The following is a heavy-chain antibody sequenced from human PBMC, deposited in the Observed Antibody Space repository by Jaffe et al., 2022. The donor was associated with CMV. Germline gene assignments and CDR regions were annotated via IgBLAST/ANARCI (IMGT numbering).Heavy chain of an antibody. D-gene: IGHD3-10*01. J-gene: IGHJ6*03. CDR2: ISSNGGST. CDR3: ARDGYGSGSYWDYYYYYMDV. V-gene: IGHV3-64*01. Sequence: EVQLVESGGGLVQPGGSLRLSCAASGFTFSSYAMHWVRQAPGKGLEYVSAISSNGGSTYYANSVKGRFTISRDNSKNTLYLQMGSLRAEDMAVYYCARDGYGSGSYWDYYYYYMDVWGKGTTVTVSS. CDR1: GFTFSSYA.